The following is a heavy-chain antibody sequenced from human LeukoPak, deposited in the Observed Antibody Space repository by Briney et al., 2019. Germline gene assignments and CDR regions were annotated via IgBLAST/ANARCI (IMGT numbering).Heavy chain of an antibody. CDR1: GYSFTSNY. J-gene: IGHJ4*02. Sequence: ASVKVSFKASGYSFTSNYIHWVRQAPGQGLEWMGMIYPRDGSTSYAQKFQGRVTVTRDTSTSIVHMELSGLRSEDTAVYYCARDQEAFDYWGQGTLVTVSS. CDR3: ARDQEAFDY. CDR2: IYPRDGST. V-gene: IGHV1-46*01.